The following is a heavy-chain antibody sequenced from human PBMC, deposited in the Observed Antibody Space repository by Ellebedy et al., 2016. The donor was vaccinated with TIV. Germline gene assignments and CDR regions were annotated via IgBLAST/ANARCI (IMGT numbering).Heavy chain of an antibody. J-gene: IGHJ3*02. D-gene: IGHD3-10*01. V-gene: IGHV3-11*04. CDR1: GFTFSDYY. Sequence: PGGSLRLSCASSGFTFSDYYMSWIRQAPGKGLEWVSYLSSGGSTLKYADSAKGRFTISRDNADNSLYLQMNSLRADDTAVYYCARDRTGFLDIWGQGTMVTVSS. CDR2: LSSGGSTL. CDR3: ARDRTGFLDI.